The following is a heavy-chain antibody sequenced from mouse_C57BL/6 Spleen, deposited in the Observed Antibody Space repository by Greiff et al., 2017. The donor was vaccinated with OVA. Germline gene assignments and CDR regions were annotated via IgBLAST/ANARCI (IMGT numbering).Heavy chain of an antibody. V-gene: IGHV1-15*01. CDR3: TRESSSDGCAY. CDR2: IDPETGGT. J-gene: IGHJ3*01. D-gene: IGHD1-1*01. Sequence: QVQLKESGAELVRPGASVTLSCKASGYTFTDYEMHWVKQTPVHGLEWIGAIDPETGGTAYNQKFKGKAILTADKSSSTAYMELRSLTSEDSAVYYCTRESSSDGCAYWGQGTMVTVSA. CDR1: GYTFTDYE.